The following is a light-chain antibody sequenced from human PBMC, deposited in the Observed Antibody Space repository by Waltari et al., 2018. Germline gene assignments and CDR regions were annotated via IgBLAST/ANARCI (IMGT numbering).Light chain of an antibody. CDR3: ASWDDSLIGPG. Sequence: QSVLTQPPSASGTPGQTVTISCSGTTSNIGYNTVTWYQQFPGAAPQLLIYTNSPRPSGVPDLFSASKSGTSASLVISRLQSEDEADYYCASWDDSLIGPGFGGGTKLTVL. CDR2: TNS. J-gene: IGLJ2*01. V-gene: IGLV1-44*01. CDR1: TSNIGYNT.